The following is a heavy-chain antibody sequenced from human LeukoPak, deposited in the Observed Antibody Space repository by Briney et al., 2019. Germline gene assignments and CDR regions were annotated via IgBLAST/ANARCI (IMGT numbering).Heavy chain of an antibody. Sequence: SETLSLTCIVSGGSTSGGNYYWGWIRRPPGKGLEWIGGISSSGNTYYNPSLKSRITISVDTSKNHFSLKLSSVTAADTAVYYCARLGAGPTYYDFWSGYSSFYFDYWGQGTLVTVSS. D-gene: IGHD3-3*01. CDR1: GGSTSGGNYY. V-gene: IGHV4-39*02. J-gene: IGHJ4*02. CDR2: ISSSGNT. CDR3: ARLGAGPTYYDFWSGYSSFYFDY.